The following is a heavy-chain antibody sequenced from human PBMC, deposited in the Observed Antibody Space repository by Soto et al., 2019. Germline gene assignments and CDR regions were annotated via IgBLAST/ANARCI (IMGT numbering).Heavy chain of an antibody. V-gene: IGHV3-30-3*01. J-gene: IGHJ6*02. CDR2: ISYDGSNK. CDR1: GFTFSSYA. D-gene: IGHD3-10*01. Sequence: GGSLRLSCAASGFTFSSYAMHWVRQAPGKGLEWVAVISYDGSNKYYADSVKGRFTISRDNSKNTLYLQMNSLRAEDTAVYYCAREGFGELFPLYGMDVWGQGATVTVSS. CDR3: AREGFGELFPLYGMDV.